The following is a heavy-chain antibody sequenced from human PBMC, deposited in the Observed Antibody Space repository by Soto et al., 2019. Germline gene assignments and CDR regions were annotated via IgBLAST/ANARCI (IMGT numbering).Heavy chain of an antibody. CDR3: ARDQPGYSYGYGLGY. V-gene: IGHV3-21*01. D-gene: IGHD5-18*01. CDR1: GFTFSSYS. J-gene: IGHJ4*02. CDR2: ISSSSSYI. Sequence: EVQLVESGGGLVKPGGSLRLSCAASGFTFSSYSMNWFRQAPGKGLEWVSSISSSSSYIYYADSVKGRFTISRDNAKNSLYLQMNSLRAEDTAVYYCARDQPGYSYGYGLGYWGQGTLVTVSS.